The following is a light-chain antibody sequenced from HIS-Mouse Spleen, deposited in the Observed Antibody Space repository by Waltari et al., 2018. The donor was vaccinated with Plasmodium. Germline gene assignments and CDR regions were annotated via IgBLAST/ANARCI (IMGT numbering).Light chain of an antibody. J-gene: IGLJ3*02. CDR3: YSTDSSGNHRV. CDR1: ALPKKY. V-gene: IGLV3-10*01. Sequence: SYELTQPPSVSVSPGQTARITCSGDALPKKYAYWYQQKSGQAPVLVSYEDSKRPSGIPGRFSGSSSGTMATLTISGAQVEDEADYYWYSTDSSGNHRVFGGGTKLTVL. CDR2: EDS.